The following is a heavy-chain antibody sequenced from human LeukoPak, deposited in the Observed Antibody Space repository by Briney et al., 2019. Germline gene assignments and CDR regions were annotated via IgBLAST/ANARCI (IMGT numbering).Heavy chain of an antibody. Sequence: GGSLRLSCAAPGFSVSDYWMTWVRQAPGKGLEWVANIKQDGSEKTYVDSVKGRFTISRDNAKNSLYLQMNSLRVEDTAMYYCVRDGGTDWYDPWGQGTLVTVFS. V-gene: IGHV3-7*01. J-gene: IGHJ5*02. CDR1: GFSVSDYW. D-gene: IGHD3-16*01. CDR2: IKQDGSEK. CDR3: VRDGGTDWYDP.